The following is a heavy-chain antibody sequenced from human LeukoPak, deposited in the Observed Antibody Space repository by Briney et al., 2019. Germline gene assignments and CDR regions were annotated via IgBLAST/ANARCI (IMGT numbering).Heavy chain of an antibody. CDR3: ARAKYYYGSGSYYDAFDI. CDR2: LNSDGSGT. J-gene: IGHJ3*02. Sequence: GGSLRLSCVASAFTFSRYKMHWVRQGPGKGLMWVSRLNSDGSGTTYADSVKGRFTISRDNAKNTLYLQMNSLRAEDTAVYYCARAKYYYGSGSYYDAFDIWGQGTMVTVSS. CDR1: AFTFSRYK. D-gene: IGHD3-10*01. V-gene: IGHV3-74*01.